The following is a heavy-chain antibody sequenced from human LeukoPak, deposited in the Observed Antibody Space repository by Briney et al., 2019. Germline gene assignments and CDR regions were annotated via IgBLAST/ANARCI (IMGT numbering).Heavy chain of an antibody. D-gene: IGHD3-3*01. V-gene: IGHV3-48*02. CDR3: VRDRDFAFDI. Sequence: GGSLRLSCAASGFTFSSYSMNWVRQAPGKGLEWISYIGVGSTIISYADPVKGRFTISRDNAKDSLYLQMNSLRDEDTAVYYCVRDRDFAFDIWGQGTMVTVSS. J-gene: IGHJ3*02. CDR2: IGVGSTII. CDR1: GFTFSSYS.